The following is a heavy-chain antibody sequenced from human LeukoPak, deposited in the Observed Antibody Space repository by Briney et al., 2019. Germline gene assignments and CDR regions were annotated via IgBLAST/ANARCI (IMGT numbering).Heavy chain of an antibody. CDR3: ASNQWPNWYFDL. Sequence: SETLSLTCTVSGGSISSSGFYWGWIRQPPVKGLEWIGSIYYSGSTFYNPSLESRVTISVDTPKNQFSLKLSSVTAADTAVYYCASNQWPNWYFDLWGRGTLVTVSS. J-gene: IGHJ2*01. CDR2: IYYSGST. V-gene: IGHV4-39*07. CDR1: GGSISSSGFY. D-gene: IGHD6-19*01.